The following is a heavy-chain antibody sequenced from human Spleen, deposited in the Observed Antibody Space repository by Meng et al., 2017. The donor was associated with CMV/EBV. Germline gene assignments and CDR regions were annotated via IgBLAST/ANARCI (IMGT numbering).Heavy chain of an antibody. Sequence: GESLKISCAGTGLTFSNYAMSWVRQAPGKGLEWVAAISYSGGATDYADSVKGRFTISKDNSDNTLYLQMDSLRGEDTAVYYCTDYDFWSGFPYLDFWGQGTLVTVSS. D-gene: IGHD3-3*01. CDR1: GLTFSNYA. CDR3: TDYDFWSGFPYLDF. CDR2: ISYSGGAT. J-gene: IGHJ4*02. V-gene: IGHV3-23*01.